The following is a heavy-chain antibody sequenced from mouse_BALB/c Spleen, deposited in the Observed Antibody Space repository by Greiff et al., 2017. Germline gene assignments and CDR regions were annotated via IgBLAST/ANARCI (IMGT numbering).Heavy chain of an antibody. CDR3: ASDSSGYRFAY. J-gene: IGHJ3*01. V-gene: IGHV14-3*02. CDR2: IDPANGNT. Sequence: EVQLVESGAELVKPGASVKLSCTASGFNIKDTYMHWVKQRPEQGLEWIGRIDPANGNTKYDPKFQGKATITADTSSNTAYLQLSSLTSEDTAVYYCASDSSGYRFAYWGQGTLVTVSA. CDR1: GFNIKDTY. D-gene: IGHD3-2*01.